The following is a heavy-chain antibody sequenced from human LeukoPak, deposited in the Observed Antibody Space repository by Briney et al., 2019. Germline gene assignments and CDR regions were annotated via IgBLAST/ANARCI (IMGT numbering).Heavy chain of an antibody. CDR1: GFTFTNYA. Sequence: GGSLRLSYAVSGFTFTNYAMSRVRQAPGKGLEWVSTISGRSSSTYYADSVKGRFTISRDNSKSTLFLQMHSLRADDTAVYYCAKDPVNWGQDSGTFDIWGQGTMVSVSS. D-gene: IGHD3-16*01. V-gene: IGHV3-23*01. CDR2: ISGRSSST. CDR3: AKDPVNWGQDSGTFDI. J-gene: IGHJ3*02.